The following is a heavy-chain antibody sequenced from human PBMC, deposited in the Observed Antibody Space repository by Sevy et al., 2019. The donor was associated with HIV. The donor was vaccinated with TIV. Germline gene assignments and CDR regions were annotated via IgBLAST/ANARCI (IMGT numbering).Heavy chain of an antibody. Sequence: GGSLRLSCTASGFTFGDYAMSWFRQAPGKGLEWVGFIRGKAYGGTTEYAASVKGRFTISRDDSKSIAYLQMNSLKTEDTAVYYCTKSMWLSIPYYFDYWGQGTLVTVSS. D-gene: IGHD3-22*01. CDR3: TKSMWLSIPYYFDY. J-gene: IGHJ4*02. V-gene: IGHV3-49*03. CDR1: GFTFGDYA. CDR2: IRGKAYGGTT.